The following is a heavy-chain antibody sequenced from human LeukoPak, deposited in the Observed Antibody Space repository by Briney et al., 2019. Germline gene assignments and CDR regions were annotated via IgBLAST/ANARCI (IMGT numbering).Heavy chain of an antibody. CDR3: ARGEDYGDYFDY. V-gene: IGHV3-53*01. CDR2: IYSGGST. J-gene: IGHJ4*02. D-gene: IGHD4-17*01. Sequence: GGSLRLSCAASGFTFSNYALSWVRQAPGKGLEWVSVIYSGGSTYYADSVKGRFTISRDNSKNTLYLQMNSLRAEDTAVYYCARGEDYGDYFDYWGQGTLVTVSS. CDR1: GFTFSNYA.